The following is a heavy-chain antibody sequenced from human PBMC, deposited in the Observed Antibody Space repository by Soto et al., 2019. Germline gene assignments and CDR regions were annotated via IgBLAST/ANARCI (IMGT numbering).Heavy chain of an antibody. Sequence: EVQLVESGGGLVQPGGSLRLSCVASGFTVSSNYMSWVRQAPGKGLEWVSVIYSGGSTYYADSVKGRFTISRDNSKNTLYLQMNSLRAEDTAVYYCARDGFRPYWYFDLWGRGTLVTVSS. D-gene: IGHD3-10*01. CDR3: ARDGFRPYWYFDL. CDR1: GFTVSSNY. CDR2: IYSGGST. V-gene: IGHV3-66*01. J-gene: IGHJ2*01.